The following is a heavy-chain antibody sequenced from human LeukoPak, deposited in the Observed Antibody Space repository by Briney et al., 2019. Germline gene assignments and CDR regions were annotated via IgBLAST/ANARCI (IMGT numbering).Heavy chain of an antibody. CDR2: IIPIFGTA. Sequence: VASVKVSCKASGGTFSSYAISWVRQAPGQGLEWMGGIIPIFGTANYAQKFQGRVTITTDESTSTAYMELSSLRSEDMAVYYCARCGSYQGEYYFDYWGQGTLVTVSS. D-gene: IGHD1-26*01. CDR1: GGTFSSYA. CDR3: ARCGSYQGEYYFDY. J-gene: IGHJ4*02. V-gene: IGHV1-69*05.